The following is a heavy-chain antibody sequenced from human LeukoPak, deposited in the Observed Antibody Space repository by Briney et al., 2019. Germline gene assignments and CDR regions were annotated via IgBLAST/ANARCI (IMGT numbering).Heavy chain of an antibody. J-gene: IGHJ4*02. CDR3: ARQYSISSGEVFFDY. V-gene: IGHV1-2*02. D-gene: IGHD6-6*01. CDR1: VYTFIGCY. CDR2: IKPHSGGA. Sequence: ASVTVSCKASVYTFIGCYMHWVRQAPGQGLEWMGWIKPHSGGATYAQKFQGRVTMARDTSISTAYMELSRLRSDDTAVYYCARQYSISSGEVFFDYWGQGTLVTVSS.